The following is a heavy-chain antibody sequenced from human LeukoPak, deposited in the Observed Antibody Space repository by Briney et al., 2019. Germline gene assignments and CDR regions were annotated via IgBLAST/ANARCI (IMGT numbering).Heavy chain of an antibody. Sequence: ASVMVSCKASGYXFSNYYMHWVRQAPGQGLEWMGVINPTGTGTNYAQKFRGRVTMTRDTSTTTVYMELSSLTSEDTAVYYCAREEYGGYFDYWGQGTLVTVSS. J-gene: IGHJ4*02. CDR3: AREEYGGYFDY. V-gene: IGHV1-46*01. D-gene: IGHD2-21*01. CDR2: INPTGTGT. CDR1: GYXFSNYY.